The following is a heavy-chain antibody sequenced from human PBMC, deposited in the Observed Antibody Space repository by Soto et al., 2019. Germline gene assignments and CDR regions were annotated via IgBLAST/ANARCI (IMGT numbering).Heavy chain of an antibody. CDR3: AKKRVTPRPHTGNYSES. D-gene: IGHD2-21*02. CDR2: IWYDGSNK. Sequence: GGSLRLSCAASGFTFSSCGMHWVRQAPGKGLEWVALIWYDGSNKYYADSVKGRFTISRDNSKNTLYLQMDSLRAEDTAVYYCAKKRVTPRPHTGNYSESWGQGTLVTVS. CDR1: GFTFSSCG. J-gene: IGHJ4*02. V-gene: IGHV3-30*02.